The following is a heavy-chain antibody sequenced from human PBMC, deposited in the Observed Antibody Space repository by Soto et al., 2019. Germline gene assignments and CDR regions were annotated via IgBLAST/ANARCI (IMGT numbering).Heavy chain of an antibody. V-gene: IGHV3-30*18. J-gene: IGHJ4*02. D-gene: IGHD2-21*02. CDR1: GFTFNTYG. CDR3: AKVWPCGGDCYSDY. CDR2: ISYDGSDK. Sequence: GGSLRLSCAASGFTFNTYGMHWVRQAPGKGLEWVAVISYDGSDKYYADSVKGRFTISRDNSKNTLYLQMNSLRAEDTAVYYCAKVWPCGGDCYSDYWGQGTLVTVSS.